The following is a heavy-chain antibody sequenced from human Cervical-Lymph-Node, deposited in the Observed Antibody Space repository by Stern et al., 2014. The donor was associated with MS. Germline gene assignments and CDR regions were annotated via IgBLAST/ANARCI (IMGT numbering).Heavy chain of an antibody. CDR2: SSNKADSYTT. CDR3: ARLPLN. CDR1: GFTFSDHY. J-gene: IGHJ4*02. Sequence: EMQLVESGGGLVQPGGSLRLSCTASGFTFSDHYIDWVRQAPGKGLHWVGRSSNKADSYTTEYATSVKGRFTISVDDARNSVYLQMNSLKIDDTAVYYCARLPLNWGQGTLVTVSS. V-gene: IGHV3-72*01.